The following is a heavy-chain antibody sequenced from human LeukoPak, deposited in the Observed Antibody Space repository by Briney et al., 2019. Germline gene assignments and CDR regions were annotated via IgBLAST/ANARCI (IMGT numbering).Heavy chain of an antibody. CDR1: GYTFTGYD. CDR2: MNPNSGNT. J-gene: IGHJ3*02. CDR3: ARVAKRSLDYYGSGTDAFDI. Sequence: ASVKVSCKASGYTFTGYDINWVRQATGQGVWWMGWMNPNSGNTGYAQTFQGRVTMTRNTSTSTAYMELSSLRSEDTAVYYCARVAKRSLDYYGSGTDAFDIWGQGTMVTVSS. D-gene: IGHD3-10*01. V-gene: IGHV1-8*01.